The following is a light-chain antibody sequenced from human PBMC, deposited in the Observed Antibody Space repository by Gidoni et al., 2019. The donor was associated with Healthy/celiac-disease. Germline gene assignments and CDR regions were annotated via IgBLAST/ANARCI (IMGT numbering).Light chain of an antibody. CDR3: QQRSNWPPLT. CDR2: DAS. Sequence: EIVFTQSPATLSLSPGERATLSCRASQSVSSYLAWYQQKPGQDPRLLIYDASTRATGIPARFSGSGSGTDFTLTISSLEPEDFAVYYCQQRSNWPPLTFGGGTKVEIK. CDR1: QSVSSY. V-gene: IGKV3-11*01. J-gene: IGKJ4*01.